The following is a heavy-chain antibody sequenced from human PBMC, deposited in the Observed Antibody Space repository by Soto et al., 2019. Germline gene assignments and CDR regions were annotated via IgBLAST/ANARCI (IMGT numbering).Heavy chain of an antibody. CDR1: RFTFSMCV. CDR2: ISGNGGNT. CDR3: AKRSIYGGPDY. D-gene: IGHD4-17*01. J-gene: IGHJ4*02. Sequence: GGSLRLSCAASRFTFSMCVMSWFCQAPGKGLEWVSAISGNGGNTYYEDSVKGRFTISRDNSKNTLYLQMNSLRAEDTAVYYCAKRSIYGGPDYWGQGTLVTVSS. V-gene: IGHV3-23*01.